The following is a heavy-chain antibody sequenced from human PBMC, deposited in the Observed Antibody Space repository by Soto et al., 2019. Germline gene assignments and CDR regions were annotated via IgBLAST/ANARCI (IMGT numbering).Heavy chain of an antibody. CDR3: ARDLYDILTGYYTLYYYYYGMDV. J-gene: IGHJ6*02. CDR2: IIPIFGTA. Sequence: QVQLVQSGAEVKKPGSSVKVSCKASGGTFSSYAISWVRQAPGQGLEWMGGIIPIFGTANYAQKFQGRVTITADKSTRTAYMELSSLRSEDTAVYYCARDLYDILTGYYTLYYYYYGMDVWGQGTTVTVSS. V-gene: IGHV1-69*06. CDR1: GGTFSSYA. D-gene: IGHD3-9*01.